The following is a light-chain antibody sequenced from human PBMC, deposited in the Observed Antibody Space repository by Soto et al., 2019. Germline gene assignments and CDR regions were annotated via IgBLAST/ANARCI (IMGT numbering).Light chain of an antibody. J-gene: IGKJ4*01. Sequence: DIQMTQSPSSLSASVGDTVTITCRASQGISSYLAWYQQKPGKVPKLLIYAASTLQSGVPSRFSGSASGTDFTLTISSLLPEDVGTYYCQKYNSAPLTFGGGTKVEI. CDR2: AAS. V-gene: IGKV1-27*01. CDR1: QGISSY. CDR3: QKYNSAPLT.